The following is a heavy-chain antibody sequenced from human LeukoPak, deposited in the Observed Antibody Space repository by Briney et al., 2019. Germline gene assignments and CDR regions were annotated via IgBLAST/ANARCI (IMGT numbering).Heavy chain of an antibody. D-gene: IGHD3-10*01. CDR3: ARSYYYGFTLDY. Sequence: GGSLRLSRAASGFTFSSYEMNWVRQAPGKGLEWVSYISSSGSTIYYADSVKGRFTISRDNAKNSLYLQMNSLRAEDTAVYYCARSYYYGFTLDYWGQGTLVTVSS. CDR1: GFTFSSYE. CDR2: ISSSGSTI. J-gene: IGHJ4*02. V-gene: IGHV3-48*03.